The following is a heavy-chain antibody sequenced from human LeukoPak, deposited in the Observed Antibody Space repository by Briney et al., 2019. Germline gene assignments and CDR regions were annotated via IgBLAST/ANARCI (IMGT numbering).Heavy chain of an antibody. Sequence: ASVKVSCKSSGYTFTGYYIHWVRQAPGQGLEWMGWINPNNGGTKYVQKFQGRVTMTRDTSISTAYMGLSRLRSDDTAVYYCAKVGRADDYYFDYWGQGTLVTVSS. CDR3: AKVGRADDYYFDY. V-gene: IGHV1-2*02. CDR2: INPNNGGT. CDR1: GYTFTGYY. J-gene: IGHJ4*02. D-gene: IGHD1-1*01.